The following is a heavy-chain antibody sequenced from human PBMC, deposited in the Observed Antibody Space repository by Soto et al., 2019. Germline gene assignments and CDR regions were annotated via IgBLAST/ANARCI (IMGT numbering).Heavy chain of an antibody. D-gene: IGHD4-17*01. CDR3: ARTGDYVGVNWFDP. J-gene: IGHJ5*02. V-gene: IGHV1-69*12. CDR2: IIPIFGTA. CDR1: GGTFSSYA. Sequence: QVQLVQSGAEVKKPGSSVKVSCKASGGTFSSYAISWVRQAPGQGLEWMGGIIPIFGTANYAQKFQGRVTITADESTSTAYMELSGLRSEDTAVYYCARTGDYVGVNWFDPWGQGTLVTVSS.